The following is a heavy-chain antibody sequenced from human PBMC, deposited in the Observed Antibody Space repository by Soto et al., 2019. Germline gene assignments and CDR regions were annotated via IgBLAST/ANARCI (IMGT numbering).Heavy chain of an antibody. D-gene: IGHD3-3*01. Sequence: QVQLVESGGGVVQPGRSLRLSCAASGFTFSDYGMHWVRQAPGKGLEWVAMIWYDGSNENYADSVKGRFTISRDNAKSTLYLQMNSLRAEDTAVYYCARERRFFEWSVSYGMDVWGQGTTVTVSS. CDR1: GFTFSDYG. J-gene: IGHJ6*02. CDR3: ARERRFFEWSVSYGMDV. V-gene: IGHV3-33*01. CDR2: IWYDGSNE.